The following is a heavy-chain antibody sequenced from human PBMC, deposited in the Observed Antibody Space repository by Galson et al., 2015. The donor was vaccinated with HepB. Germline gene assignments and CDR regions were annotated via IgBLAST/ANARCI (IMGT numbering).Heavy chain of an antibody. D-gene: IGHD6-19*01. CDR2: ISSSSSTI. CDR3: AREGVGAVAGMPLYYYGMDV. J-gene: IGHJ6*02. CDR1: GFTFSSYS. Sequence: SLRLSCAASGFTFSSYSMNWVRQAPGKGLEWVSYISSSSSTIYYADSVKGRFTISRDNAKNSLYLQMNSLRDEDTAVYYCAREGVGAVAGMPLYYYGMDVWGQGTTVTVSS. V-gene: IGHV3-48*02.